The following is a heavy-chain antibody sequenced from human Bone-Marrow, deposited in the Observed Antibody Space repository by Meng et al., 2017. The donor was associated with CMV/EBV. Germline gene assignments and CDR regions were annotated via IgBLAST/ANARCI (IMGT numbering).Heavy chain of an antibody. D-gene: IGHD3-3*01. V-gene: IGHV1-2*06. CDR3: ACGTIFGVAVMAFDY. J-gene: IGHJ4*02. Sequence: SGYTFTGDYIHWVRQAPGQGPEWMGRINPNTGGTNYAQKFQGRFTMTRDTSISTAFMELSRLTSDDTAVYYCACGTIFGVAVMAFDYWGQGSLVTVSS. CDR2: INPNTGGT. CDR1: GYTFTGDY.